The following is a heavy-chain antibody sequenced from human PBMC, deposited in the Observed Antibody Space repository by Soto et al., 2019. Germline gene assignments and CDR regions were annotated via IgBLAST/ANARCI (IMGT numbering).Heavy chain of an antibody. V-gene: IGHV4-34*01. D-gene: IGHD6-6*01. J-gene: IGHJ5*02. CDR1: GGSFSGYY. CDR3: ARGGVPLAARRGYNWFDP. CDR2: INHSGST. Sequence: QVQLQQWGAGLLKPSETLSLTCAVYGGSFSGYYWSWIRQPPGKGLEWIGEINHSGSTNYNPSLKSRVTISVDTSKNQFSLKLSSVTAADTAAYYCARGGVPLAARRGYNWFDPWGQGTLVTVSS.